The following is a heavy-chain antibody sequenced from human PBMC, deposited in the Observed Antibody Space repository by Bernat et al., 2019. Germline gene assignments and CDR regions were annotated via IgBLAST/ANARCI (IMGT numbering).Heavy chain of an antibody. CDR3: ARDLMTTKGMGV. V-gene: IGHV3-66*01. CDR1: GFSVSSNY. J-gene: IGHJ6*02. D-gene: IGHD4-17*01. CDR2: IYSGGST. Sequence: EVQLVESGGGLVQPGGSLRLSCAASGFSVSSNYMSWVRQAPGKGLEWVSVIYSGGSTYYADSVKGRFTISRDNSKNTLYLHMNSLRAEDTAVYYCARDLMTTKGMGVWGQGTTVAVSS.